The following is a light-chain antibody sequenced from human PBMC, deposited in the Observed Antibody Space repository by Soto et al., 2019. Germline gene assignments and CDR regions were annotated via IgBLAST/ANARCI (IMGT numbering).Light chain of an antibody. CDR2: DAS. V-gene: IGKV1-5*01. CDR3: QQYDSYSSGP. Sequence: DIQMTQSPSTLSASVGDRVTITCRASQTINSWLAWYQQKPGKAPKVLIFDASSLKTGVPSRFSGSASRTEFTLTISNLQPDDFATYYCQQYDSYSSGPFGQGTKVAI. CDR1: QTINSW. J-gene: IGKJ1*01.